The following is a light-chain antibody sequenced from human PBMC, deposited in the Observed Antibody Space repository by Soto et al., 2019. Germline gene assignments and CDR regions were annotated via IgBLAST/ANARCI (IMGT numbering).Light chain of an antibody. CDR2: NEN. V-gene: IGLV1-44*01. J-gene: IGLJ3*02. Sequence: QSALTQPPSASETPGQRVIISCSGGSSNIGSNTVNWYQQVPGTAPKLLIYNENQRPSGVPDRFSGSKSGTSASLAISGLQSEDEADYYCAAWDGSLNGVVFGGGTKVTVL. CDR3: AAWDGSLNGVV. CDR1: SSNIGSNT.